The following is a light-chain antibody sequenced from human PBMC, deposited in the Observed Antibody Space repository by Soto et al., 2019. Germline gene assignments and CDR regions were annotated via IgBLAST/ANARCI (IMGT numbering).Light chain of an antibody. V-gene: IGKV3-15*01. Sequence: ETVMTQSPATLSVSPAERATLSCRPSQSVSSNLAWYQQKPGQAPRLLIYGASTRATGIPARFSGSGSGTEFTLTISSLQSEDFAVYYCQQYNNWPPIIFGQGTRLEIK. CDR2: GAS. CDR3: QQYNNWPPII. CDR1: QSVSSN. J-gene: IGKJ5*01.